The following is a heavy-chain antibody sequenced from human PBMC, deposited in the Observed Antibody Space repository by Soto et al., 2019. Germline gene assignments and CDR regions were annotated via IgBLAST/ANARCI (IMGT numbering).Heavy chain of an antibody. CDR3: AKSGSFLRPSLGYFDH. J-gene: IGHJ4*02. D-gene: IGHD1-26*01. CDR1: GFTFTGHY. V-gene: IGHV1-2*02. CDR2: INPNSGGT. Sequence: GASVKVSCKASGFTFTGHYIHWVRQAPGQGLEWMGWINPNSGGTSYAQKFQGRVTMTRDTSITTAYMELSRLSSDDTAVYYCAKSGSFLRPSLGYFDHWGQRTLVTVSS.